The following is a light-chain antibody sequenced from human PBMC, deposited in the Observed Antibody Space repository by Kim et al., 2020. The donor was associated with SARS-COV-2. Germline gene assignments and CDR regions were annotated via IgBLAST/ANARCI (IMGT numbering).Light chain of an antibody. V-gene: IGKV1-39*01. Sequence: SASVGGRVTITCRASQSISSYLNWYQQKPGKAPKLLIYAASSLQSGVPSRFSGSGSGTDFTLTISSLQPEDFATYYCQQSYSTPLFGPGTKVDIK. J-gene: IGKJ3*01. CDR1: QSISSY. CDR2: AAS. CDR3: QQSYSTPL.